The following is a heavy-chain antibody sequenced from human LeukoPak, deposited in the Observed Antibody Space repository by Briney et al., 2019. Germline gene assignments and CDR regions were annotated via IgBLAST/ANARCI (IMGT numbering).Heavy chain of an antibody. V-gene: IGHV1-69*05. J-gene: IGHJ4*02. D-gene: IGHD6-19*01. CDR1: GGTFSSYA. CDR2: IIPIFGTA. CDR3: ARDSYSSGWLYYFDY. Sequence: GSPVKVSCKASGGTFSSYAISWVRQAPGQGLEWMGGIIPIFGTANYAQKFQGRVTITTDESTSTAYMELSSLRSEDTAVYYCARDSYSSGWLYYFDYWGQGTLVTVSS.